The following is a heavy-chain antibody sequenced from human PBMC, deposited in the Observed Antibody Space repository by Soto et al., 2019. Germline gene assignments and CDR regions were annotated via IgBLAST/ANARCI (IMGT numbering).Heavy chain of an antibody. CDR3: ARDLDCGGDCYSDAFDI. CDR1: GYTFISND. D-gene: IGHD2-21*01. Sequence: QVQLVQSGAEVKKPGASVKVSCSASGYTFISNDINWVRQAPGQGLEWMGWMNPNTGNTGYAQKFQGRVTMTRSTSINTAYMELRSLRSEDTAVYYCARDLDCGGDCYSDAFDIWGQGTVVTVSS. CDR2: MNPNTGNT. J-gene: IGHJ3*02. V-gene: IGHV1-8*01.